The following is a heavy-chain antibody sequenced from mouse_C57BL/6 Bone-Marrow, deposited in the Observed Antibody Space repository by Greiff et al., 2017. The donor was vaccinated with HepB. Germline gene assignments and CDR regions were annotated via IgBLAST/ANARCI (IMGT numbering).Heavy chain of an antibody. J-gene: IGHJ4*01. CDR1: GYTFTDYY. V-gene: IGHV1-19*01. CDR2: INPYNGGT. D-gene: IGHD1-1*01. CDR3: AVLLRDYAMDY. Sequence: EVKLVESGPVLVKPGASVKMSCKASGYTFTDYYMNWVKQSHGKSLEWIGVINPYNGGTSYNQKFKGKATLTVDKSSSTAYMELNSLTSEDSAVYYCAVLLRDYAMDYWGQGTSVTVSS.